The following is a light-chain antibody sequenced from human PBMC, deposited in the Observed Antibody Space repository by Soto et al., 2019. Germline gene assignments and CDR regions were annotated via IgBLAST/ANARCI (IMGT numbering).Light chain of an antibody. J-gene: IGKJ4*01. CDR3: QQYCSSRET. V-gene: IGKV3-20*01. Sequence: EIVLTQSPGSLYLSPGERATLSCRASQSGSSYLSWYQQKPGQAPRLLIYGASSRATSIPDRLSGSGSGTDFTLTISRLEPEDSAVYYRQQYCSSRETFGGG. CDR2: GAS. CDR1: QSGSSY.